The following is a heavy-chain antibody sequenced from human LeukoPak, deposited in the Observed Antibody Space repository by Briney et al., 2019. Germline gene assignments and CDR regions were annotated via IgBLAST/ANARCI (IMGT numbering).Heavy chain of an antibody. D-gene: IGHD5-12*01. Sequence: GGSLRLSCAASGFTFSNAWMSWVRQAPGKGLEWVGRIKSKTDGGTTDYAAPVKGRFTISRDDSKNTLYLQTNSLKTEDTAVYYCTTDRGYSGYDYGSDYYGMDVWGQGTTVTVSS. CDR2: IKSKTDGGTT. J-gene: IGHJ6*02. CDR1: GFTFSNAW. V-gene: IGHV3-15*01. CDR3: TTDRGYSGYDYGSDYYGMDV.